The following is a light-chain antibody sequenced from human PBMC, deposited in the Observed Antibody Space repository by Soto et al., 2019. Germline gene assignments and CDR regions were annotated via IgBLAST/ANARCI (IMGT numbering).Light chain of an antibody. CDR1: RSNIENNY. J-gene: IGLJ2*01. V-gene: IGLV1-51*01. CDR2: DNN. Sequence: QSALMQPPSVSAAPGQKVTISCSGSRSNIENNYVSWYQQLPGTAPQLLIYDNNKRASGIPDRFSASKSGTSATLGITALQSGDEADYYCGTWDNILGAVFGGGTKVTVL. CDR3: GTWDNILGAV.